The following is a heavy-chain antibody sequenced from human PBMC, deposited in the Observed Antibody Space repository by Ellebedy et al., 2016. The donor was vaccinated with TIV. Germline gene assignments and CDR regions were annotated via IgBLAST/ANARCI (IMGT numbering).Heavy chain of an antibody. CDR3: ARIAAAGISSINWFDP. D-gene: IGHD6-13*01. Sequence: GSLRLXXTVSGGSISSSSYYWGWIRQPPGKGLEWIGSIYYSGSTYYNPSLKSRVTISVDTSKNQFSLKLSSVTAADTAVYYCARIAAAGISSINWFDPWGQGTLVTVSS. CDR2: IYYSGST. CDR1: GGSISSSSYY. V-gene: IGHV4-39*01. J-gene: IGHJ5*02.